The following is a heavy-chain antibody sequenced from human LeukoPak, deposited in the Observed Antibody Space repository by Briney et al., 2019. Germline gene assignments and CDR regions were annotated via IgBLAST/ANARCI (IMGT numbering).Heavy chain of an antibody. D-gene: IGHD6-19*01. CDR2: ISSSGSTI. Sequence: GGSLRLSCAASGFTFSSYEMNWVRQAPGKGLEWVSYISSSGSTIYFADSVKGRFTISRDNAKNSLYLQMNSLRAEDTAVYYCASPPLGMAVAGLDYWGQGTLVTVSS. J-gene: IGHJ4*02. CDR3: ASPPLGMAVAGLDY. V-gene: IGHV3-48*03. CDR1: GFTFSSYE.